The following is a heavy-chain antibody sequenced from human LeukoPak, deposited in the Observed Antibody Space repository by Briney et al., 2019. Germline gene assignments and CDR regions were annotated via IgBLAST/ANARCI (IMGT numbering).Heavy chain of an antibody. CDR2: IYYSGST. J-gene: IGHJ4*02. CDR3: ARGMVTAITPFDY. D-gene: IGHD2-21*02. Sequence: SETLSLTCTVSGASISAFYWTWIRQPPGKGLEWIGYIYYSGSTNYNPSLKSRVTISVDTSKNQFSLKLSSVTAADTAVYYCARGMVTAITPFDYWGQGTLVTVSS. V-gene: IGHV4-59*01. CDR1: GASISAFY.